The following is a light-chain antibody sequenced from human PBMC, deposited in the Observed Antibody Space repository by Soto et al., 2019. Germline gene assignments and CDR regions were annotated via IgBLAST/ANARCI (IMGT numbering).Light chain of an antibody. Sequence: EIVLTQSPGTLSLSPGERATLSCRASQSVSTSYLAWYQQKPGQAPRLLIYGASSRAPGIPDRLSGSGSGTDFTVTISRLEPEDFAVYYCQQYGSSPYTFGQGTKLEIK. CDR1: QSVSTSY. V-gene: IGKV3-20*01. CDR2: GAS. J-gene: IGKJ2*01. CDR3: QQYGSSPYT.